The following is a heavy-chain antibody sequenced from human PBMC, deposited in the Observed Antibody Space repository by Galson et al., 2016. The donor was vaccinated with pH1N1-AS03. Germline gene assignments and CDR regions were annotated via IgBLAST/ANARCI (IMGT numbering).Heavy chain of an antibody. CDR3: ATAGNYFDIRRFDY. CDR2: VKGVFRTT. Sequence: SVKVSCKASGLTFSSYAISWVRQAPGQGLEWMGGVKGVFRTTNYAQKFQGRITITMDQSTGTAYMEVSSLRAEDTAVYYCATAGNYFDIRRFDYWGQGTPVTVVS. J-gene: IGHJ4*02. CDR1: GLTFSSYA. D-gene: IGHD3-9*01. V-gene: IGHV1-69*05.